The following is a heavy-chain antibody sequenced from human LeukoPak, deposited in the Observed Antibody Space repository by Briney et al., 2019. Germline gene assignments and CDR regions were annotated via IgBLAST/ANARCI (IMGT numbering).Heavy chain of an antibody. V-gene: IGHV3-13*01. CDR1: GFTFSSYD. D-gene: IGHD3-16*01. J-gene: IGHJ3*02. CDR3: ATSHTTSGAFDI. Sequence: GGSLRLSCAASGFTFSSYDMHWVRQATGKGLEWVSAIGTAGDTYDPGSVKGRFTISRENAKNSLYLQMNSLRAGDTAVYYCATSHTTSGAFDIWGQGTMVTVSS. CDR2: IGTAGDT.